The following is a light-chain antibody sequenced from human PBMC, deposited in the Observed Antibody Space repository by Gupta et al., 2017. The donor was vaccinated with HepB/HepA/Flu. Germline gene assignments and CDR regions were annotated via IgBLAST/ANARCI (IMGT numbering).Light chain of an antibody. V-gene: IGLV7-46*01. CDR2: DTT. Sequence: QVVVTQETSLTVSPGGTVNLTCGSNSGPVNSGHYTYWFQQKPGQGPRTLIYDTTNKHSWTPARFSGSRPGDTAALVRTGAQADDEAEYQSCPTHIAVQVFGGGTRLTVL. CDR1: SGPVNSGHY. CDR3: CPTHIAVQV. J-gene: IGLJ2*01.